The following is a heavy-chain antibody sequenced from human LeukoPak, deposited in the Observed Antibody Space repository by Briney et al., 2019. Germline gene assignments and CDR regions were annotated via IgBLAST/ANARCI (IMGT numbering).Heavy chain of an antibody. V-gene: IGHV4-4*07. J-gene: IGHJ5*02. CDR3: ARCPVDGSDSSGRRWFDP. Sequence: PSETLSLTCTVSGGSISSYYWSWIRQPAGKGLEWIGRIYTSGSTNYNPSLKSRVTMSVDTSKNQFSLKLSSVTAADTAVYYCARCPVDGSDSSGRRWFDPWGQGTLVTVSS. D-gene: IGHD3-22*01. CDR1: GGSISSYY. CDR2: IYTSGST.